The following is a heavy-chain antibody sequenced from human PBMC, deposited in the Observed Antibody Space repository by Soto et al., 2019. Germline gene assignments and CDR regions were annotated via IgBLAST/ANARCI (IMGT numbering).Heavy chain of an antibody. CDR2: ISSSGSTI. CDR1: GFTFSSYE. J-gene: IGHJ6*02. CDR3: ARDHKGGYYYYGMDV. Sequence: PGGSVRLSCAASGFTFSSYERNWVRQAPGKGLEWVSYISSSGSTIYYADSVKGRFTISRDNAKNSLYLQMNSLRAEDTAVYYCARDHKGGYYYYGMDVWGQGTTVTVSS. V-gene: IGHV3-48*03.